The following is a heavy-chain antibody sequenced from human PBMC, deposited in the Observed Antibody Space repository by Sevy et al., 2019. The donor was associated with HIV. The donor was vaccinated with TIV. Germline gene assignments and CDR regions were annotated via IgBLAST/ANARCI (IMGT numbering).Heavy chain of an antibody. CDR2: ISAYNGNT. Sequence: ASVKVSCKASGYTFTSYGISWVRQAPGQGLEWMGWISAYNGNTNYAQKLQGRVTMTTDTSTSTAYMELRSLRSDDTXXXXCARVGGDIVVVPAADPDYYYGMDVWGQGTTVTVSS. CDR3: ARVGGDIVVVPAADPDYYYGMDV. J-gene: IGHJ6*02. V-gene: IGHV1-18*04. D-gene: IGHD2-2*01. CDR1: GYTFTSYG.